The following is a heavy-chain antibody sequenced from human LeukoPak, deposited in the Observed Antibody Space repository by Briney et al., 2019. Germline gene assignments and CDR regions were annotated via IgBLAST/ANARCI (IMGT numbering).Heavy chain of an antibody. D-gene: IGHD1-26*01. CDR3: ARGHSGSYRNDAFDI. J-gene: IGHJ3*02. V-gene: IGHV4-59*12. Sequence: SETLSLTCTVSGGSISSYYWSWIRQPPGKGLEWIGYIYYSGSTNYNPPLKSRVTISVDKSKNQFSLKLSSVTAADTAVYYCARGHSGSYRNDAFDIWGQGTMVTVSS. CDR1: GGSISSYY. CDR2: IYYSGST.